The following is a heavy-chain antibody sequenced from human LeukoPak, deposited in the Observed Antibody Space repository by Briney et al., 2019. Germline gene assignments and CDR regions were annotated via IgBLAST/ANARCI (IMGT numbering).Heavy chain of an antibody. D-gene: IGHD4-11*01. J-gene: IGHJ5*02. V-gene: IGHV1-2*02. CDR3: GRGSNIWRDNWFAP. Sequence: APVKVSGKSSGYAFIDYDMHWVRQAPGKGLKGMGCLNPSTGDTNYAQKFQGRVSMTRQTSISRVYMDLYRLKSDDTAVYYPGRGSNIWRDNWFAPWGEGALVTLSS. CDR1: GYAFIDYD. CDR2: LNPSTGDT.